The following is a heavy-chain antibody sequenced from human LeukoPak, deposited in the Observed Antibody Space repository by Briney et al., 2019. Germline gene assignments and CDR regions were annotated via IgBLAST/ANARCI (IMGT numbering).Heavy chain of an antibody. V-gene: IGHV3-74*03. D-gene: IGHD5-12*01. Sequence: GGSLRLSCTGSAFNFRNNWMHWVRQVPGKGLEWVSCINDFGNFITYADSVKGRFTISTDTAKNTLYLQMNSLRADDTAVYYCAREFTGYGNTDYWGQGTLVTVSS. J-gene: IGHJ4*02. CDR2: INDFGNFI. CDR3: AREFTGYGNTDY. CDR1: AFNFRNNW.